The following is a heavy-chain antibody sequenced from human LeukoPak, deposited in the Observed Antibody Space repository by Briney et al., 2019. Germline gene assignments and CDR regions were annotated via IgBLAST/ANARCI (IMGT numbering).Heavy chain of an antibody. V-gene: IGHV3-23*01. CDR3: AKEPNQLLWVRYYYMDV. CDR1: GFTFSSYG. J-gene: IGHJ6*03. D-gene: IGHD2-2*01. CDR2: ISGSGGST. Sequence: GGTLKLSCAASGFTFSSYGMSWVRQAPGKGLEWVSAISGSGGSTYYADSVKGRFTISRDNSKNTLYLQMNSLRAEDTAVYYCAKEPNQLLWVRYYYMDVWGKGTTVTISS.